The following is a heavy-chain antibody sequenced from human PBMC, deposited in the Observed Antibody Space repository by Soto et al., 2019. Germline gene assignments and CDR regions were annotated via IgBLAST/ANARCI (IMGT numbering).Heavy chain of an antibody. Sequence: GGSLRLSCAASGFTFSSYGMHWVRQAPGKGLEWVAVIWYNGSNKYYADSVKGRFTISRDNSKNTLYLQMNSLRAEDTAVYYCARDRVITTWNYYYGMDVWGQGTTVTVSS. CDR3: ARDRVITTWNYYYGMDV. CDR2: IWYNGSNK. D-gene: IGHD3-22*01. V-gene: IGHV3-33*01. CDR1: GFTFSSYG. J-gene: IGHJ6*02.